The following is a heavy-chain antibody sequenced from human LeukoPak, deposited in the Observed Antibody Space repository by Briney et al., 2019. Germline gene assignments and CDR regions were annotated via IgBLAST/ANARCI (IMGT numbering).Heavy chain of an antibody. D-gene: IGHD6-19*01. V-gene: IGHV3-30*01. J-gene: IGHJ4*02. CDR2: ISSDGNNK. CDR1: GFTFSTYA. Sequence: GGSLRLSCAASGFTFSTYAMHWVRQAPGKGLEWVSLISSDGNNKYYADSVKGRFTISRDNSRKTVYLQMNSLRTEDTAVYSCARDLSSGWYRGDCIDFWGQGSLVTVSS. CDR3: ARDLSSGWYRGDCIDF.